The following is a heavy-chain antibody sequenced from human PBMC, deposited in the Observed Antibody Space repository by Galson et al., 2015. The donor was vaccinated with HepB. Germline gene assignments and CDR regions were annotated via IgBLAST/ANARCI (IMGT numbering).Heavy chain of an antibody. Sequence: SLRLSCAASGFTFTNYDMNWVRQAPGKGLEWVATVGGSGIHTFYADSVKGRFTISRDNSKNTLYLQINSLRAEDTAAYYCTQWTRFAHWGQGTLVTVSS. CDR1: GFTFTNYD. CDR3: TQWTRFAH. J-gene: IGHJ4*02. CDR2: VGGSGIHT. V-gene: IGHV3-23*01. D-gene: IGHD3/OR15-3a*01.